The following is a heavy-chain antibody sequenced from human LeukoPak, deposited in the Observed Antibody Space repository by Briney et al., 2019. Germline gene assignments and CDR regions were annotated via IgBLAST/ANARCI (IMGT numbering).Heavy chain of an antibody. CDR2: IIPIFGTA. CDR3: ARHPLAKYDFSYYYYYMDV. CDR1: GGTFSSYA. J-gene: IGHJ6*03. V-gene: IGHV1-69*05. Sequence: VASVKVSCKASGGTFSSYAISWVRQAPGQGLEWMGGIIPIFGTANYAQKFQGRVTITTDESTSTAYMELSSLRSEDAAVYYCARHPLAKYDFSYYYYYMDVWGKGTTVTVSS. D-gene: IGHD3-3*01.